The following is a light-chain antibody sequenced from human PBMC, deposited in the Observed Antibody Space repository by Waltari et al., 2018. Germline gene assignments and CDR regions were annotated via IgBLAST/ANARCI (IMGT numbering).Light chain of an antibody. Sequence: QSALTLPASVSGSPGQSISISCTGPSNDIGSYHRVSWYSHHPGKAPKPLIYEVNKRPSGVSGRFSGSKSGNTASLTISGLQAEDEGDYYCCSYRGGHSWVFGGGAKLTVL. J-gene: IGLJ3*02. V-gene: IGLV2-23*02. CDR1: SNDIGSYHR. CDR2: EVN. CDR3: CSYRGGHSWV.